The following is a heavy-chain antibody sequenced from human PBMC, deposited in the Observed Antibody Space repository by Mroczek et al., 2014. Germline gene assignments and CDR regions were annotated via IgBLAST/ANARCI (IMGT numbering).Heavy chain of an antibody. CDR3: ARDRYYDFWSGGNYYYYYMDV. Sequence: QVQLVESGPGLVKPSETLSLTCTVSGGSVSSGSYYWSWIRQPPGKGLKWIGYIYYSGSTNYNPSLKSRVTISVDTSKNQFSLKLSSVTAADTAVYYCARDRYYDFWSGGNYYYYYMDVWGKGTTVTVPS. V-gene: IGHV4-61*01. D-gene: IGHD3-3*01. CDR2: IYYSGST. CDR1: GGSVSSGSYY. J-gene: IGHJ6*03.